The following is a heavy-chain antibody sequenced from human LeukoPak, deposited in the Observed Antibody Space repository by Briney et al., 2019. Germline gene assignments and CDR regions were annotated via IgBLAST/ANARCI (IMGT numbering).Heavy chain of an antibody. CDR2: VYYSGST. CDR1: GGSVSGYY. V-gene: IGHV4-59*02. J-gene: IGHJ6*02. D-gene: IGHD3-10*01. Sequence: SETLSLTCVVSGGSVSGYYWGWIRQPPGRGLEWIGYVYYSGSTNYNPSFKSRITISVDTSRNQFPLQLSSVTAADTAVYYCARDQPSITMVRGVSYYYGMDVWGQGTTVTVSS. CDR3: ARDQPSITMVRGVSYYYGMDV.